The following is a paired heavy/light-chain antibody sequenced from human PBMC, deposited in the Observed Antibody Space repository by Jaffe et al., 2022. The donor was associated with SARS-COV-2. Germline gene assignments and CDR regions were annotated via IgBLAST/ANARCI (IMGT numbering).Light chain of an antibody. CDR2: DDS. J-gene: IGLJ3*02. V-gene: IGLV3-21*02. CDR1: NIGSKS. CDR3: QVWDSSSDHQV. Sequence: SYVLTQPPSVSVAPGQTARITCGGNNIGSKSVHWYQQKPGQAPVLVVYDDSDRPSGIPERFSGSNSGNTATLTISRVEAGDEADYYCQVWDSSSDHQVFGGGTKLTVL.
Heavy chain of an antibody. CDR2: INPSGGST. J-gene: IGHJ6*02. Sequence: QVQLVQSGAEVKKPGASVKVSCKASGYTFTSYYMHWVRQAPGQGLEWMGIINPSGGSTSYAQKFQGRVTMTRDTSTSTVYMELSSLRSEDTAVYYCARDQQQLVVFGPPDYYYYYGMDVWGQGTTVTVSS. V-gene: IGHV1-46*01. CDR1: GYTFTSYY. CDR3: ARDQQQLVVFGPPDYYYYYGMDV. D-gene: IGHD6-13*01.